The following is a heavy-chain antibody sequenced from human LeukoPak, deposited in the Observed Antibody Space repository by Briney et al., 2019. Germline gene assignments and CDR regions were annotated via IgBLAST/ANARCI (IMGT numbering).Heavy chain of an antibody. CDR2: INPNSGGT. D-gene: IGHD2-2*01. CDR3: ARTHCTSTSCYPYFDY. Sequence: ASVKVSCKASGYTFTGYYIRWVRQAPGQGLEWMGWINPNSGGTNYAQKFQGRVTVTRDMSISTAYMELSRLRSDDTAVYYCARTHCTSTSCYPYFDYWGQGTLVTVSS. J-gene: IGHJ4*02. CDR1: GYTFTGYY. V-gene: IGHV1-2*02.